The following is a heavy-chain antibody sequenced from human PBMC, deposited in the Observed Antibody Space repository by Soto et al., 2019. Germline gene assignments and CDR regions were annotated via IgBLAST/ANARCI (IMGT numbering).Heavy chain of an antibody. Sequence: HEHLVQSGAEVKRPGASLKVSCKASGYSFTGYYIHWVRQAPGQGLEWMGWINPDSGATNYAQNFQGRVTLTSDTSISTASMDLTSLTADDTAVYYCXXXXXGTGGYPFPYFDYWGQGTLVIVSS. CDR2: INPDSGAT. D-gene: IGHD2-8*02. J-gene: IGHJ4*02. CDR3: XXXXXGTGGYPFPYFDY. CDR1: GYSFTGYY. V-gene: IGHV1-2*02.